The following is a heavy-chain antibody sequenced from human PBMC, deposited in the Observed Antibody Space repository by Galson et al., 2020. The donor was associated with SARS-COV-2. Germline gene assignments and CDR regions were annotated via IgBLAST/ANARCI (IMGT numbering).Heavy chain of an antibody. D-gene: IGHD3-3*01. CDR1: GGSISSGGYY. V-gene: IGHV4-31*03. CDR2: IYYSGRT. Sequence: SETLSLTCTVSGGSISSGGYYWSWIRQHPGKGLEWIGYIYYSGRTYYNPSLKSRVTISVDTSKNQFSLKLSSVTAADTAVYYCARVCGPRITIFGVVEYYYYMDVWGKGTTVTVSS. J-gene: IGHJ6*03. CDR3: ARVCGPRITIFGVVEYYYYMDV.